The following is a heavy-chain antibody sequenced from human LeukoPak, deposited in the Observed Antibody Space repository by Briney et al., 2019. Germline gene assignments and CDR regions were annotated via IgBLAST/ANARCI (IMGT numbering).Heavy chain of an antibody. CDR3: ARDVGFIVGATPGAFDI. CDR1: GFIVSSNY. D-gene: IGHD1-26*01. J-gene: IGHJ3*02. CDR2: IYSGGST. V-gene: IGHV3-66*01. Sequence: PGGSPRLSCAASGFIVSSNYMTWVRQAPGKGLEWVSVIYSGGSTYYADSVKGRFTISRDTPKNTLYLQMNSLRADDTAVYYCARDVGFIVGATPGAFDIWGQGTMVTVTS.